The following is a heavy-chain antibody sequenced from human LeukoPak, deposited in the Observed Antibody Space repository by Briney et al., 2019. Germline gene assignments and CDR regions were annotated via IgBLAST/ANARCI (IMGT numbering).Heavy chain of an antibody. CDR2: INTNTGNP. V-gene: IGHV7-4-1*02. Sequence: ASVKVSCKASGYTFTSYAMNWVRQAPGQGLEWMGWINTNTGNPMYAQGFTGRFVFSLDTSVSTAYLQISSLKAEDTAVYYCARMVPLGYCSGGSCPGRYYGMDVWGQGTTVTVSS. CDR3: ARMVPLGYCSGGSCPGRYYGMDV. CDR1: GYTFTSYA. D-gene: IGHD2-15*01. J-gene: IGHJ6*02.